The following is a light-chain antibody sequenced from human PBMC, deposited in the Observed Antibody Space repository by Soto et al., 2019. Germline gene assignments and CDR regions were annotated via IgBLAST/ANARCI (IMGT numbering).Light chain of an antibody. CDR2: EVT. CDR3: SSYAGSNNFDV. Sequence: QSALTQPPSASGSPGQSVTISCTGTSSDVGGYNYVSWYQQHPDKAPKLMIYEVTKRPSGVPDRFSGSKSGNTASLTVSGLXXXXXXDYYCSSYAGSNNFDVFGTGTKV. V-gene: IGLV2-8*01. J-gene: IGLJ1*01. CDR1: SSDVGGYNY.